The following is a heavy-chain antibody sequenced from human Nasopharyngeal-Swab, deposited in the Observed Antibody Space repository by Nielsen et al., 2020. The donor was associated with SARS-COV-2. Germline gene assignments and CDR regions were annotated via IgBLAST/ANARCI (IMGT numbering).Heavy chain of an antibody. Sequence: SQTLSLTCAISGDSVSSHSAGWNWIRQSPSRGLEWLGRTLYRSKWYNDYAESVNSRIAVNPDTSKNQFSLQLNSVTPEDTAVYYCARGRDFSLDSWGQGTLVTASS. CDR3: ARGRDFSLDS. D-gene: IGHD3-3*01. CDR2: TLYRSKWYN. V-gene: IGHV6-1*01. J-gene: IGHJ4*02. CDR1: GDSVSSHSAG.